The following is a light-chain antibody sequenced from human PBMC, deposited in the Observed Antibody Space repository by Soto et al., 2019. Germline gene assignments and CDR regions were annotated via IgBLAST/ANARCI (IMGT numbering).Light chain of an antibody. J-gene: IGLJ3*02. CDR1: SSNIGRST. Sequence: QSVLTQPPSASGTPGQRVSISCSGSSSNIGRSTVNWYQQLPGTAPKVLIYSNDQRPSGVPDRFSGSKSGTSASLAISGLQSEDEADYYCAAWDDSLNGQGVFGGGTKLTVL. CDR2: SND. CDR3: AAWDDSLNGQGV. V-gene: IGLV1-44*01.